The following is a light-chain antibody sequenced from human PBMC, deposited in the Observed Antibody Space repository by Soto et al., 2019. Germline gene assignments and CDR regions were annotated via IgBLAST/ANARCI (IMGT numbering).Light chain of an antibody. CDR3: QQADRFPIT. Sequence: DIQMTHSPSSVSASVGDRVTISCRASEDINSRLAWYQQKPGNAPKLLIYAAFILQSGVPSRFSGYGSGKDFTLSISSLQPEDFATHYSQQADRFPITSGQGTRLEIX. V-gene: IGKV1-12*01. J-gene: IGKJ5*01. CDR1: EDINSR. CDR2: AAF.